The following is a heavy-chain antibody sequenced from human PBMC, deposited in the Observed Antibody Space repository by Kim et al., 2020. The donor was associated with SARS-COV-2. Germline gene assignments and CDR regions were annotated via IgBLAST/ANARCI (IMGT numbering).Heavy chain of an antibody. D-gene: IGHD6-13*01. V-gene: IGHV1-2*06. Sequence: ASVKVSCKASGYTFTGYYMHWVRQAPGQGLEWMGRINPNSGGTNYAQKFQGRVTMTRDTSISTAYMELSRLRSDDTAVYYCARAVYSSSCYSRWFDPWGQGTLVTVSS. CDR2: INPNSGGT. J-gene: IGHJ5*02. CDR3: ARAVYSSSCYSRWFDP. CDR1: GYTFTGYY.